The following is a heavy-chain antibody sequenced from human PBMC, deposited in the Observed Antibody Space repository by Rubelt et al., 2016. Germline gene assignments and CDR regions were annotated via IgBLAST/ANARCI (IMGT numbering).Heavy chain of an antibody. CDR3: ARGIRYGDLPRDAFDI. J-gene: IGHJ3*02. CDR1: GGSISSYY. CDR2: IYSSGST. V-gene: IGHV4-59*12. Sequence: QVQLQESGPGLVKPSETLSLPCVVSGGSISSYYWSWIRQPPGTGLEWIGDIYSSGSTNYNPSLKRRVTISVDTYKNQFYLIRSSGTAADTAVYYCARGIRYGDLPRDAFDIWGQGTMVTVSS. D-gene: IGHD4-17*01.